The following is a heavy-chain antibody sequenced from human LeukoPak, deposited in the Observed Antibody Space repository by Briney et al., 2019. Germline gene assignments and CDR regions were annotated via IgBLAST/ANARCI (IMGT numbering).Heavy chain of an antibody. CDR3: AKDIGTRPKYFQH. CDR2: ISWNSGGI. V-gene: IGHV3-9*01. J-gene: IGHJ1*01. CDR1: GFTFADYA. Sequence: PGGSLRLSCAASGFTFADYAMHWVRQAPGKGLEWVSGISWNSGGIRYADSVKGRFTISRENAKNSLYLKRNRLRAEDTALYHCAKDIGTRPKYFQHWGPGTLVTVSS.